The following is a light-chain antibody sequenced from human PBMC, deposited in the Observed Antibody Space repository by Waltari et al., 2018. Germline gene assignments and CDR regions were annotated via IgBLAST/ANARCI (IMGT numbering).Light chain of an antibody. CDR1: SSNIGKNY. CDR2: DNN. J-gene: IGLJ2*01. CDR3: GTWDSSLSAVV. V-gene: IGLV1-51*01. Sequence: QSVLTQPPSVSAAPGQRVTITCSGSSSNIGKNYVSWHQQLPGTAPKLLIYDNNKRPSGIPDRFSGSKSGTSATLSITGLQTGDEADYYCGTWDSSLSAVVFGGGTKLTVL.